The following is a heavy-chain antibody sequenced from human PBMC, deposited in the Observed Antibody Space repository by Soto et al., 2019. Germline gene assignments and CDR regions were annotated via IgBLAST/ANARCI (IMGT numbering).Heavy chain of an antibody. CDR2: ISYDGSNK. V-gene: IGHV3-30-3*01. Sequence: PGGSLRLSCAASGFTFSSDAMHWFRQAPGKGLEWVAVISYDGSNKYYADSVKGRFTISRDNSKNTLYLQMNSLRAEDTAVYYCARDWDYYGMDVWAQGTTVTVSS. D-gene: IGHD3-16*01. CDR1: GFTFSSDA. CDR3: ARDWDYYGMDV. J-gene: IGHJ6*02.